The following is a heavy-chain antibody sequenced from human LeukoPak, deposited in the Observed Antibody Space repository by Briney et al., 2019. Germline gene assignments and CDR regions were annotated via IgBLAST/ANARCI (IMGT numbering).Heavy chain of an antibody. Sequence: GGSLRLSCAASGFIFNSYAMNWVRQAPGKGLEWVSSISSSSSYIYYADSVKGRFTISRDNAKNSLYLQMNSLRAEDTAVYYCAGTRYYDSSGFGPSWGQGTLVTVSS. V-gene: IGHV3-21*01. CDR2: ISSSSSYI. CDR1: GFIFNSYA. CDR3: AGTRYYDSSGFGPS. J-gene: IGHJ5*02. D-gene: IGHD3-22*01.